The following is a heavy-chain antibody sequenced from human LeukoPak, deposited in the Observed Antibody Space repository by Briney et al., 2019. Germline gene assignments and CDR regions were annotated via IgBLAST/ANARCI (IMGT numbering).Heavy chain of an antibody. Sequence: PSETLSLTCTVSGGSISSGDYYWSWIRQPPGKGLAWIGYIYYSGSTYYNPSLKSRVTISVDTSKNQFSLKLSSVTAADTAVYYCAGISSGSSMPFDYWGQRTLVTVSS. CDR2: IYYSGST. CDR1: GGSISSGDYY. D-gene: IGHD1-26*01. CDR3: AGISSGSSMPFDY. J-gene: IGHJ4*02. V-gene: IGHV4-30-4*08.